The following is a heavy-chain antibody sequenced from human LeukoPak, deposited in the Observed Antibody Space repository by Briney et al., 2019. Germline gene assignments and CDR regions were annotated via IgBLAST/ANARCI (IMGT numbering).Heavy chain of an antibody. V-gene: IGHV4-30-2*01. CDR2: IYHRGSGST. J-gene: IGHJ5*02. Sequence: PSETLSLTCTVSGGSISSGGHSWSWIRQPPGKGLEWIGYIYHRGSGSTYYNPSLKSRVTISVDTSKNQFSLRLSSVTAADTAVYYCARALFSRSKSPFDPWGQGTLVTVSS. D-gene: IGHD4-11*01. CDR1: GGSISSGGHS. CDR3: ARALFSRSKSPFDP.